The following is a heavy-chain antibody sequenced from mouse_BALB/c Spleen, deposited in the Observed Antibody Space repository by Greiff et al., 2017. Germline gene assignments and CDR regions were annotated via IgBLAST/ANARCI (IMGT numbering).Heavy chain of an antibody. CDR3: AKYDGSYAMDY. D-gene: IGHD2-10*02. J-gene: IGHJ4*01. CDR1: GYTFTSYY. Sequence: QVQLQQPGAELVKPGASVKLSCKASGYTFTSYYMYWVKQRPGQGLEWIGGINPSNGGTNFNEKFKSKATLTVDKSSSTAYMQLSSLTSEDSAVYYCAKYDGSYAMDYWGQGTSVTVSA. CDR2: INPSNGGT. V-gene: IGHV1S81*02.